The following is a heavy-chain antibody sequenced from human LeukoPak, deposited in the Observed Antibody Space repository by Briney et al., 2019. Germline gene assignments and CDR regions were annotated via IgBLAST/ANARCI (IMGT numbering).Heavy chain of an antibody. D-gene: IGHD5-18*01. CDR3: ARSRGYTFGHFDY. J-gene: IGHJ4*02. Sequence: GGSLRLSCAASGFSVSSNYMSWVRQAPGKGLEWVSVIYSGGSTDYADSVKGRFTISRDNSKNTLFLQMNSLRAEDTAVYYRARSRGYTFGHFDYWGRGALVTVSS. V-gene: IGHV3-53*01. CDR1: GFSVSSNY. CDR2: IYSGGST.